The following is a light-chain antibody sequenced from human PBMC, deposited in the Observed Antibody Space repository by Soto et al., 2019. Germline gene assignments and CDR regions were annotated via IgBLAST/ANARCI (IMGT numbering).Light chain of an antibody. V-gene: IGKV3-15*01. CDR2: GAS. J-gene: IGKJ4*01. CDR3: QQCNNWPLT. CDR1: QSVNTN. Sequence: EIVMTQSPATLSVSPGDRATLSCRASQSVNTNLAWFQQKPGQAPRLLIYGASTRATGVPARFSGSASGTEFTLTISSLQSEDFAVYYCQQCNNWPLTFGGGTMVEIK.